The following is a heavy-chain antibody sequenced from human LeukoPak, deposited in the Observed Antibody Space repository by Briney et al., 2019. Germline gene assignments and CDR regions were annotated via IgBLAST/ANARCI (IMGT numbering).Heavy chain of an antibody. CDR3: ARDSSRGAFDY. J-gene: IGHJ4*02. CDR2: IYYSGST. V-gene: IGHV4-59*01. Sequence: PSETLSLTCTVSGGSISSYYWSWIRQPPGKGLEWIGYIYYSGSTNYNPSLQVRVDISVGTSKNQFCLKLSSVTAADTAVYYCARDSSRGAFDYWGQGTLVTVSS. CDR1: GGSISSYY.